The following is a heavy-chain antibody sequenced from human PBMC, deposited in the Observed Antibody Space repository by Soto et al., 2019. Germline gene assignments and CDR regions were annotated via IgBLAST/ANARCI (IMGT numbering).Heavy chain of an antibody. CDR1: GGSISSSTYY. CDR3: ASLPIFFCSYMDV. D-gene: IGHD2-21*01. CDR2: IYYSGST. Sequence: QLQLQESGPGLVKPSETLSLTCTVSGGSISSSTYYWGWIRQPPGKGLEWIGSIYYSGSTSYNPSLKSRVTISVDTSRKQFSLKLGSVTAADTAVYYCASLPIFFCSYMDVWGEGTTVTVSS. V-gene: IGHV4-39*01. J-gene: IGHJ6*04.